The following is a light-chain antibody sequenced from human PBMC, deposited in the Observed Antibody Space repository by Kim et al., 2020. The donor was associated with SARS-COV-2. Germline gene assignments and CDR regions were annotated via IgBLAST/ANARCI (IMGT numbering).Light chain of an antibody. CDR2: RAS. V-gene: IGKV1-5*03. Sequence: DIQMTQSPSTLSASVGDRVTITCRASQSFSTWLAWYQQKPGKAPKLLIYRASSLESGVPSRFSGSGSGTEFTLTISSLQPDDVVTYYCLQYNDYPLTFGGGTKVDIK. J-gene: IGKJ4*01. CDR3: LQYNDYPLT. CDR1: QSFSTW.